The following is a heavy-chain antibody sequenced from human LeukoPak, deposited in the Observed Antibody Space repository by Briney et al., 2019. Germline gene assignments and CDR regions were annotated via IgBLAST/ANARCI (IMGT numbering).Heavy chain of an antibody. J-gene: IGHJ4*02. D-gene: IGHD6-13*01. Sequence: GGSLRLSCTASGFTFSHCDMNWFRQAPGKGLEWVSSISYRTSHIYYADSVKGRFTISRDNAKNSLYLQMDSLRAEDTAVYFCGRAFPPLRTAAAGDYWGQGTLVTVSS. CDR3: GRAFPPLRTAAAGDY. CDR1: GFTFSHCD. CDR2: ISYRTSHI. V-gene: IGHV3-21*01.